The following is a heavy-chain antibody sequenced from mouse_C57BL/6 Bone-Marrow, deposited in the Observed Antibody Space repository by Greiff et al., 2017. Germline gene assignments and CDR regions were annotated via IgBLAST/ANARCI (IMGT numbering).Heavy chain of an antibody. CDR2: IDPSDSYT. J-gene: IGHJ3*01. CDR1: GYTFTSYW. CDR3: AKKKIFFAY. V-gene: IGHV1-50*01. Sequence: QVQLQQPGAELVKPGASVKLSCKASGYTFTSYWMQWVKQRPGQGLEWIGEIDPSDSYTNYNQKFKGKATLTVDTSSSTAYMQLSSLTSEDSAVYYCAKKKIFFAYWGQGTLVTVSA.